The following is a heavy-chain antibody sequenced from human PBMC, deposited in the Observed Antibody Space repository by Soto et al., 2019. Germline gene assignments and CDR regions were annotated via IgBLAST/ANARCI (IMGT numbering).Heavy chain of an antibody. D-gene: IGHD3-16*01. CDR2: ISGSGGGT. CDR3: PKFGLATNKRSPKYYIEQ. J-gene: IGHJ4*02. CDR1: VFTFISYA. Sequence: GGSXRLSCSASVFTFISYARSWFRHAPGKGLEWVSSISGSGGGTYYADSVKGRFTFSRDNSKNTLYLQMNSLRAEDTAVYYCPKFGLATNKRSPKYYIEQWGQGALV. V-gene: IGHV3-23*01.